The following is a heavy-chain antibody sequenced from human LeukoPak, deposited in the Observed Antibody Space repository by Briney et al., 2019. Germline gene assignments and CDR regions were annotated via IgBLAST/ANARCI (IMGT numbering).Heavy chain of an antibody. Sequence: GGSLRLSCAASGFTFSSYSMNWVRQAPGKGLEWVSAISGSGGSTYYADSVKGRFTISRDNSKNTLYLQMNSLRAEDTAVYYCAATVTQGDAFDIGGQGTMVPVFS. D-gene: IGHD4-17*01. CDR1: GFTFSSYS. J-gene: IGHJ3*02. CDR3: AATVTQGDAFDI. V-gene: IGHV3-23*01. CDR2: ISGSGGST.